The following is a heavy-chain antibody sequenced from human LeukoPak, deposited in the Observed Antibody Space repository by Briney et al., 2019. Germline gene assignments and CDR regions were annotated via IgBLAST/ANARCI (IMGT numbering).Heavy chain of an antibody. V-gene: IGHV4-34*01. J-gene: IGHJ4*02. CDR2: INHSGST. D-gene: IGHD4-17*01. CDR1: GGSFSGYY. Sequence: SETLSLTCAVYGGSFSGYYWSWIRQPPGKGLEWIGEINHSGSTNYNPSLKSRVTISVDTSKNQFSLKLSSVTAADTAVYYCARGPLAGVTNYWGQGTLLTVSS. CDR3: ARGPLAGVTNY.